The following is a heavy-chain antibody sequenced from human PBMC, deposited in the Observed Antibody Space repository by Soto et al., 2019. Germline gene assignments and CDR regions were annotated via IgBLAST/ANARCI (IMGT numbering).Heavy chain of an antibody. Sequence: TGGSLRLSCAASGFTFNSYAMSWVRQAPGKGLEWVSAISSRGGRTHYADSVKGRFTISRDNSKNTLYLQVNSLRAEDTAVYYCAKDHGPYGDGLDYWGQGTLVTVSS. J-gene: IGHJ4*02. CDR3: AKDHGPYGDGLDY. CDR2: ISSRGGRT. CDR1: GFTFNSYA. V-gene: IGHV3-23*01. D-gene: IGHD4-17*01.